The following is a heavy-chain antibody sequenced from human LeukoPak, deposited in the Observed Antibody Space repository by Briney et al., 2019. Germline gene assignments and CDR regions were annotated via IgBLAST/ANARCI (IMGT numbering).Heavy chain of an antibody. D-gene: IGHD3-10*01. J-gene: IGHJ4*02. CDR2: IYHSGST. CDR1: GGSISSGGYY. V-gene: IGHV4-30-2*01. CDR3: ARGVPSPLEY. Sequence: PSETLSLTCTVSGGSISSGGYYWSWIRQPPGKGLEWIGYIYHSGSTYYNPSLKSRVTISVDRSKNQFSLKLSSVTAADTAVYYCARGVPSPLEYWGQGTLVTVSS.